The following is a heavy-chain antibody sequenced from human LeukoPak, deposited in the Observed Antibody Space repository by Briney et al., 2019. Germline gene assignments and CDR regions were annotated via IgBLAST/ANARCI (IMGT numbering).Heavy chain of an antibody. J-gene: IGHJ5*02. D-gene: IGHD2-15*01. Sequence: GGSLRLSCVGSGFMFSDYYMSWIRQAPGKGLEWVSYISNDSVDKYYVDSVRGRFTISRDNAKKSMYLQMSGLRVEDTAMYYCARDVGPWGQGTLVTVSS. CDR1: GFMFSDYY. CDR2: ISNDSVDK. CDR3: ARDVGP. V-gene: IGHV3-11*01.